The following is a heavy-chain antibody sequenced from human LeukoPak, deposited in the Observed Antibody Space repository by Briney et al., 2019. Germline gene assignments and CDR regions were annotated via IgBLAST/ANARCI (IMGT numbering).Heavy chain of an antibody. CDR3: ARDKRGYSYGHGNYYYYMDV. Sequence: SETLSLTCTVSGGSISSYYWSWIRQPPGKGLEWIGYIYYSGSTNYNPSLKSRVTISVDTSKNQFSLKLSSVTAADTAVYYCARDKRGYSYGHGNYYYYMDVWGKGTTVTVSS. V-gene: IGHV4-59*01. CDR1: GGSISSYY. J-gene: IGHJ6*03. CDR2: IYYSGST. D-gene: IGHD5-18*01.